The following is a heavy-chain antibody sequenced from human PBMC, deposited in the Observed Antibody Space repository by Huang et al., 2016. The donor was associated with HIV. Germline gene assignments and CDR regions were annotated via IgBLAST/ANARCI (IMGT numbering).Heavy chain of an antibody. D-gene: IGHD1-26*01. CDR2: LSGSRSHK. CDR1: GFTFSDYS. J-gene: IGHJ6*02. CDR3: ARDYSGSYFGLNYYYGMDV. V-gene: IGHV3-21*01. Sequence: EVQLVESGGGLVKPGGSLRLSCAASGFTFSDYSMNWVRQAPGNGLEWVSSLSGSRSHKYYADSVKGRFTISRDNAKKSLYLQMNSLRVEDTAVYYCARDYSGSYFGLNYYYGMDVWGQGTTVTVSS.